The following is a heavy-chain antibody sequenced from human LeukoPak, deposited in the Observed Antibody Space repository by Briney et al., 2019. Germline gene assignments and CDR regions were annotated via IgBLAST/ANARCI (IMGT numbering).Heavy chain of an antibody. V-gene: IGHV4-34*01. D-gene: IGHD3-10*01. CDR2: INHSGST. J-gene: IGHJ5*02. CDR1: GGSFSSYY. Sequence: SETLSLTCAVYGGSFSSYYWSWIRQPPGKGLEWIGEINHSGSTNYNPSLKSRVTISVDTSKNQFSLKLSSVTAADTAVYYCARGGFPYITMLRGVIGWFDPWGQGTLVTVSS. CDR3: ARGGFPYITMLRGVIGWFDP.